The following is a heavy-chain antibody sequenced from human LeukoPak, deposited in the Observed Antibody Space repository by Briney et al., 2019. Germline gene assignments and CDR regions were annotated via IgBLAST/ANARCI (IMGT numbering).Heavy chain of an antibody. CDR3: ARGVGWYCSGGSCYWDF. V-gene: IGHV4-34*01. Sequence: SVTLSLTCAVYGGSFSGYYWGWIRQPPGKGLEWMGKINHSGSTNYNPSVKSRVTISVGTSKNKFSLKLSSVTAAGTAVYYCARGVGWYCSGGSCYWDFWGEGTLVTVSS. CDR2: INHSGST. J-gene: IGHJ4*02. CDR1: GGSFSGYY. D-gene: IGHD2-15*01.